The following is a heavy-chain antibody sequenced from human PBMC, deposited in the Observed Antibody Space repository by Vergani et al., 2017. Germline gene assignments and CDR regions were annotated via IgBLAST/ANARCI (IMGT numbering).Heavy chain of an antibody. J-gene: IGHJ3*02. CDR2: IIPIFGTA. V-gene: IGHV1-69*01. CDR1: GGTFSSYA. Sequence: QVQLVQSGAEVKKPGSSVKVSCKASGGTFSSYAISWVRQAPGQGLEWMGGIIPIFGTANYAQKFQGRVTITADESTGPAYMELSSLRSEDTAVYYCAGSGYSYGYTGAFDIWGQGTMVTVSS. CDR3: AGSGYSYGYTGAFDI. D-gene: IGHD5-18*01.